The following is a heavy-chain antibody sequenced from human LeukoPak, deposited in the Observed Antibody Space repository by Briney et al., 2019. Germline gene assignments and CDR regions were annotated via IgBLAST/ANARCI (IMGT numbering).Heavy chain of an antibody. CDR2: INPNSGGT. J-gene: IGHJ3*02. V-gene: IGHV1-2*02. CDR3: ARCSTPHWIFDALDI. D-gene: IGHD1-1*01. CDR1: GYTFTGHY. Sequence: ASVKVSCKASGYTFTGHYMHWVRQAPGQGPEWMGWINPNSGGTNYAQKFQDRVTMTRDTSISTAYMELSGLRSDDTAVNYCARCSTPHWIFDALDIWGQGTMVTVSS.